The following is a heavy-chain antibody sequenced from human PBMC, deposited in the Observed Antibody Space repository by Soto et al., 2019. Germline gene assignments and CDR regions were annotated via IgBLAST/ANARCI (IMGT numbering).Heavy chain of an antibody. V-gene: IGHV3-15*07. D-gene: IGHD3-22*01. CDR3: STERSYYFASSGFYY. Sequence: GSLRLSCAASGFTFSNAWMNWVRQAPGKGLEWVGRIKSKTDGGTTDYAAPVKGRFSISRDDSKNTLFLQMNSLKTEDTAVYYCSTERSYYFASSGFYYWGQGTLVTVSS. CDR1: GFTFSNAW. CDR2: IKSKTDGGTT. J-gene: IGHJ4*02.